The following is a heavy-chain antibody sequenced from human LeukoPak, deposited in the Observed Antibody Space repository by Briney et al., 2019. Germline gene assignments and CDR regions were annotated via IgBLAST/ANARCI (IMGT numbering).Heavy chain of an antibody. CDR1: GGSISSYY. D-gene: IGHD6-13*01. CDR3: ARDSQPYNWFDP. J-gene: IGHJ5*02. V-gene: IGHV4-59*12. Sequence: NSSETLSLTCTVSGGSISSYYWSWIRQPPGKGLEWIGYIYYSGSTNYNPSLKSRVTISVDTSKNQFSLKLSSVTAADTAVYYCARDSQPYNWFDPWGQGTLVTVSS. CDR2: IYYSGST.